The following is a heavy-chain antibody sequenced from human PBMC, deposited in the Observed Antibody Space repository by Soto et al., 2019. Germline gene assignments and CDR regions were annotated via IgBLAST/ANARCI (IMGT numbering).Heavy chain of an antibody. Sequence: GESLKISCKGSGYIFTSHSIGWVRQMPGKGLEWLGIIYPGDSDTRYSPSFQGQVTISADKSITTAYLQWSSLKASDTAMYYCARARKETVMAHHSLDIWGQGTMVTVSS. V-gene: IGHV5-51*01. CDR2: IYPGDSDT. CDR1: GYIFTSHS. J-gene: IGHJ3*02. CDR3: ARARKETVMAHHSLDI. D-gene: IGHD5-18*01.